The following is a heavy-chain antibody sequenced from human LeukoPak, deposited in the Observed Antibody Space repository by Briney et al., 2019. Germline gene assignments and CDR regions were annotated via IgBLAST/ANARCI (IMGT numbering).Heavy chain of an antibody. CDR2: INPGADGT. CDR1: GYTFSDFL. CDR3: AREGRRDGYNVMAFDF. D-gene: IGHD5-24*01. Sequence: ASVKVSCKASGYTFSDFLIHWVRQAPGQGLEWMGLINPGADGTSTAQRFQDRVTMTRDTSTSTVHLDLISLKSEDTAVYYCAREGRRDGYNVMAFDFWGQGTLVTVSS. J-gene: IGHJ4*02. V-gene: IGHV1-46*01.